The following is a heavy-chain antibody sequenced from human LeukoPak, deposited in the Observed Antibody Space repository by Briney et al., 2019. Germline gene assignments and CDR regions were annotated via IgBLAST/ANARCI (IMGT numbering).Heavy chain of an antibody. V-gene: IGHV3-53*01. D-gene: IGHD7-27*01. CDR3: ALAHLTGSFDY. J-gene: IGHJ4*02. CDR1: GFTFSSYA. Sequence: GGSLRLSCAASGFTFSSYAMSWVRQAPGKGLEWVSVIYSGGSTYYADSVKGRFTISRDNSKNTLYLQMNSLRAEDTAEYYCALAHLTGSFDYWGQGTLVTVSS. CDR2: IYSGGST.